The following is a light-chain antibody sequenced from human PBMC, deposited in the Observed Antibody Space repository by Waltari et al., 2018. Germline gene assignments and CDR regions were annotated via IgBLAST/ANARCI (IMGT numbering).Light chain of an antibody. CDR3: SSYAGSNTLQ. J-gene: IGLJ3*02. CDR1: SSDVGSYNL. V-gene: IGLV2-23*01. Sequence: QSALTQPTSVSGSPGQSITISCPGTSSDVGSYNLVSWYQQNPVKAPKLIIYEVTKRPSGVSNRFSGSKSGNTASLTISGLQAEDEADYYCSSYAGSNTLQFGGGTKLTVL. CDR2: EVT.